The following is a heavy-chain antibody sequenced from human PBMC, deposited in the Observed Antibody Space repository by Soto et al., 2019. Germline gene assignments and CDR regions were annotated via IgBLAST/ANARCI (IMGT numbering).Heavy chain of an antibody. V-gene: IGHV1-69*01. CDR1: GGTFSSYA. D-gene: IGHD5-12*01. CDR2: IIPIFGTT. Sequence: QVQLVQSGAEVKKPGSSVKVSCKASGGTFSSYAISWVRQAPGQGLEWMGGIIPIFGTTNYAQKFQGRVTITADASRSTAYMEPTSLRSEDTAVFYCAGGLGRDGYNTFAYWGQGTLVTVSS. CDR3: AGGLGRDGYNTFAY. J-gene: IGHJ4*02.